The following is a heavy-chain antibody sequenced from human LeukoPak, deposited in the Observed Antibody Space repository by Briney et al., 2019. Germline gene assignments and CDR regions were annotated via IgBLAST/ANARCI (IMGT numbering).Heavy chain of an antibody. CDR3: AKSLVVVVAAIDY. J-gene: IGHJ4*02. CDR2: ISGSGGST. Sequence: PGGSLRLSCVASGFPFSSYWMTWVRQAPGKGLEWVSAISGSGGSTYYADSVKGRFTISRDNSKNTLYLQMNSLRAEDTAVYYCAKSLVVVVAAIDYWGQGTLVTVSS. V-gene: IGHV3-23*01. D-gene: IGHD2-15*01. CDR1: GFPFSSYW.